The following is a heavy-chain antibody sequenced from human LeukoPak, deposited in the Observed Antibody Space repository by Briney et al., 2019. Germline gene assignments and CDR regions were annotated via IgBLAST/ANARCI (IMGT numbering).Heavy chain of an antibody. CDR2: IYYSGST. J-gene: IGHJ3*02. CDR3: AREDKDAFDI. V-gene: IGHV4-59*01. Sequence: SETLSLTCTVSGGSISSYYWSWIRQPPGKGLEWIGYIYYSGSTNYNPSLKSRVTISVDTSKNQFSLKLSSVNAADTAVYYCAREDKDAFDIWGQGTMVTVSS. CDR1: GGSISSYY.